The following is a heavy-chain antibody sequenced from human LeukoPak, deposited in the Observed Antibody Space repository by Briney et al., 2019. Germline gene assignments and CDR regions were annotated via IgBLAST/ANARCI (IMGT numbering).Heavy chain of an antibody. CDR2: ISSLSGTI. J-gene: IGHJ4*02. D-gene: IGHD1-26*01. Sequence: SGGSLRLSCAASGFTFSSYEMNWVRQAPGEGLEWVSYISSLSGTIYYADSVKGRFTISRDNAKNSLYLQMDSLRAEDTAVYYCAGDQGGATSYWGQGTLVTVSS. V-gene: IGHV3-48*01. CDR1: GFTFSSYE. CDR3: AGDQGGATSY.